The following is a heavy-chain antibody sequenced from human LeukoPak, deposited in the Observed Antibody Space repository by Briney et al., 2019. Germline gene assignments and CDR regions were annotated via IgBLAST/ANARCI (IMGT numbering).Heavy chain of an antibody. CDR3: ARGPGYSSGWYSTLLSEEGDAEYFQH. V-gene: IGHV1-8*01. J-gene: IGHJ1*01. CDR1: GYTFTSYD. CDR2: MNPNSGNT. D-gene: IGHD6-19*01. Sequence: GASVKVSCKASGYTFTSYDINWVRQATGQGLEWMGWMNPNSGNTGYAQKFQGRVTMTRNTSISTAYMELSSLRSEDTAVYYCARGPGYSSGWYSTLLSEEGDAEYFQHWGQGTLVTVSS.